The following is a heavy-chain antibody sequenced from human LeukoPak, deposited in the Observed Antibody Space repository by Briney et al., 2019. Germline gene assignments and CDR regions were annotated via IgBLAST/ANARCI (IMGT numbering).Heavy chain of an antibody. CDR2: ISADGGST. J-gene: IGHJ4*02. CDR3: AKESGKFDY. V-gene: IGHV3-43*02. Sequence: GSLRLSCVASGLNFDDSAMHWVRQAPGKGLEWVSLISADGGSTFSADSVKCRFSISRDNSKNSLYLQMNSLRSEDTAMYYCAKESGKFDYWGQGTLVAVSS. CDR1: GLNFDDSA.